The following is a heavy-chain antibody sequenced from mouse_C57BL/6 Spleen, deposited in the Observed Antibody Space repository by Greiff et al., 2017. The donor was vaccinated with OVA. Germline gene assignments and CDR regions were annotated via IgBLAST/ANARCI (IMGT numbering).Heavy chain of an antibody. CDR2: IDPSDSYT. CDR3: ARGLRGNWFAY. J-gene: IGHJ3*01. Sequence: QVQLQQPGAELVKPGASVKLSCKASGYTFTSYWMPWVKQRPGQGLEWIGEIDPSDSYTNYNQKFKGKATLTVDTSSSTAYMQLSSLTSEDSAVYYCARGLRGNWFAYWGQGTLVTVSA. V-gene: IGHV1-50*01. CDR1: GYTFTSYW. D-gene: IGHD3-1*01.